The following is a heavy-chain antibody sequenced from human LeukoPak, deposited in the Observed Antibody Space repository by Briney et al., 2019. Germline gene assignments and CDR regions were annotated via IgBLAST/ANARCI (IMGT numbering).Heavy chain of an antibody. D-gene: IGHD2-21*02. Sequence: PGGSLRLSCAASGFTFSSYGMHWVRQAPGKGLEWVAVISYDGSNKYYADSVKGRFTISRDNPKNTLYLQMNSLGAEDTAIYYCTKCMTASGTCFFASWGQGTLVTVSS. J-gene: IGHJ4*02. CDR1: GFTFSSYG. CDR3: TKCMTASGTCFFAS. CDR2: ISYDGSNK. V-gene: IGHV3-30*18.